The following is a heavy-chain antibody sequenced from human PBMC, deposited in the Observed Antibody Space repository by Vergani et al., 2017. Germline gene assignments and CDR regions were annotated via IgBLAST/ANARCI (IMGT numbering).Heavy chain of an antibody. D-gene: IGHD3-3*01. CDR3: ARRSSRYYYDI. CDR1: GGSITNNF. V-gene: IGHV4-59*04. J-gene: IGHJ4*02. Sequence: QVQLQESGPGLVKPSETLSLTCTVSGGSITNNFRSWIRRPPGKGLEWISSVSHSGDTYFNPSLKGRVSISMDTSKNYFFLTLSSVTAADTAMYYCARRSSRYYYDIWGQGVLITVSS. CDR2: VSHSGDT.